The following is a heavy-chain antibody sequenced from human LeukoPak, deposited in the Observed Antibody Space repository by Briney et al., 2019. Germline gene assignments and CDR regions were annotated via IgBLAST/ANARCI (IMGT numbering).Heavy chain of an antibody. J-gene: IGHJ5*02. V-gene: IGHV3-23*01. CDR1: GFTFSSYG. CDR2: ISGSGGST. Sequence: GGSLRLSCAASGFTFSSYGMSWVRQAPGKGLEWVSAISGSGGSTYYADSVKGRFTISRDNAKKSLYLQMNSLRVEDTAVYYCARGVGLGGWFDPWGQGTLVTVSS. D-gene: IGHD3-16*01. CDR3: ARGVGLGGWFDP.